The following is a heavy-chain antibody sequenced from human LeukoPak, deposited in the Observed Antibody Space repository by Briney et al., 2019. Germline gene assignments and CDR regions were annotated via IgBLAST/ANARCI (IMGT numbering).Heavy chain of an antibody. Sequence: GGSLRLSCAASGLTFSDYYMSWIRQAPGKGLEWVSYITSSGTIKYDADSVKGRFTISRDNAKNSLYLQMNSLRAEDTAVYYCARYSGYTNYFDYWGQGTLVTVSS. V-gene: IGHV3-11*01. CDR3: ARYSGYTNYFDY. D-gene: IGHD5-24*01. CDR1: GLTFSDYY. CDR2: ITSSGTIK. J-gene: IGHJ4*02.